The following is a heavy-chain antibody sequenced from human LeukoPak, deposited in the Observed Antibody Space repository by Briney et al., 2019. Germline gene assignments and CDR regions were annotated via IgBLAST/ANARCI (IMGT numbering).Heavy chain of an antibody. V-gene: IGHV3-30-3*01. CDR1: GFTFSSYA. J-gene: IGHJ4*02. CDR2: ISYDGSNK. Sequence: RSLRLSCAASGFTFSSYAMHWVRQAPGKGLEWVAVISYDGSNKYYADSVKGRFTISRDNSKNTLYLQMNSLRAENTAVYYCAKEGSIVGATTIDYWGQGTLVTVSS. CDR3: AKEGSIVGATTIDY. D-gene: IGHD1-26*01.